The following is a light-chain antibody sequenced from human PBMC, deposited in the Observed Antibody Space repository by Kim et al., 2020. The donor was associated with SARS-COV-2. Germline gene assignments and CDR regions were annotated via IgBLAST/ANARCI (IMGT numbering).Light chain of an antibody. CDR3: QQCDSTLRT. J-gene: IGKJ3*01. Sequence: EIVLTQSPGPLSLSPGERATLSCRASQSVSRNYLAWYQHKRGQAPRLLIYGASNRATGIPDRFSGSGSGTDFTLTISRLEPEDFAMYYCQQCDSTLRTFGRGTKVDIK. V-gene: IGKV3-20*01. CDR2: GAS. CDR1: QSVSRNY.